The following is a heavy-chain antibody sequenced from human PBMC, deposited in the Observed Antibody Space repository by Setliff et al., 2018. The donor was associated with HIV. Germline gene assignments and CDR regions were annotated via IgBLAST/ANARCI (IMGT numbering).Heavy chain of an antibody. CDR3: ARGRVLEWLLNH. V-gene: IGHV1-2*02. CDR1: GYRFTDFY. Sequence: GASVKVSCKTFGYRFTDFYVNWVRQAPGQGLEWMGWINPKSGATKNAQKFQGRVTMTRDTSISTVYMELSSLRVDDTAVYYCARGRVLEWLLNHWGQGTRVTVSS. CDR2: INPKSGAT. J-gene: IGHJ4*02. D-gene: IGHD3-3*01.